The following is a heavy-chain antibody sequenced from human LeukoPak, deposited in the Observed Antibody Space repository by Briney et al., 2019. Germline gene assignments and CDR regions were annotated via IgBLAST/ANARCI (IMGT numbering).Heavy chain of an antibody. J-gene: IGHJ6*03. D-gene: IGHD6-13*01. CDR1: GYTFTSYG. Sequence: GASVKVSCKASGYTFTSYGISWVRQAPGQGLEWMGWISAYNGNTNYAQKLQGRVTMTTDTSTSTAYMELRSLRSDDTAVYYCARDSTYSSSWRYYYYMDVWGKGTTVTVSS. CDR2: ISAYNGNT. V-gene: IGHV1-18*01. CDR3: ARDSTYSSSWRYYYYMDV.